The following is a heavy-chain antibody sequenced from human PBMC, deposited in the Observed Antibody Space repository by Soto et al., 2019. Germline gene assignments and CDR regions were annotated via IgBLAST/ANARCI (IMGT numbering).Heavy chain of an antibody. D-gene: IGHD3-22*01. CDR1: GGSISSGGYY. CDR2: IYYSGST. V-gene: IGHV4-31*03. Sequence: PSETLSLTCTVSGGSISSGGYYWSWIRQHPGKGLEWIGYIYYSGSTYYNPSLKSRVTISVDTSKNQFSLKLSSVTAADTAVYYCARDQRQSSGYSFDYWGQGVLVTVSS. J-gene: IGHJ4*02. CDR3: ARDQRQSSGYSFDY.